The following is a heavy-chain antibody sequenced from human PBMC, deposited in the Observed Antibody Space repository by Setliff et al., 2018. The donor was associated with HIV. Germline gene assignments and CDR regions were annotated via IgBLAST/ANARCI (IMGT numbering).Heavy chain of an antibody. CDR1: GFTFNDYY. J-gene: IGHJ4*02. CDR2: VSSSADTT. D-gene: IGHD5-12*01. Sequence: GGSLRLSCAASGFTFNDYYMSWIRQAPGRGLEWVSYVSSSADTTFYADSLKGRFTISRDNARNSLYLQIDSLRAEDTAVYHCARMISPRSNRYSPGWFDYWGQGTLVTVSS. CDR3: ARMISPRSNRYSPGWFDY. V-gene: IGHV3-11*04.